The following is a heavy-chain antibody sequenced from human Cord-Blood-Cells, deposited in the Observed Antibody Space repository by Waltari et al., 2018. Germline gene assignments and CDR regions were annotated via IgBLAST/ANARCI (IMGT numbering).Heavy chain of an antibody. V-gene: IGHV4-34*01. CDR1: GGSFSGYY. CDR3: ARGFTGTTGAFDI. J-gene: IGHJ3*02. CDR2: INHSGST. D-gene: IGHD1-7*01. Sequence: QVQLQQWGAGLLKPSETLSLTCAVYGGSFSGYYWIWIRQPPGKGLEWIGEINHSGSTNYNPSLKSRVTISVDTSKNQFSLKLSSVTAADTAVYYCARGFTGTTGAFDIWGQGTMVTVSS.